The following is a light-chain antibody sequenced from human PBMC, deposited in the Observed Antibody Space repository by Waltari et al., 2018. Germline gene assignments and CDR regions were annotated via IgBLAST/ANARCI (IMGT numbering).Light chain of an antibody. V-gene: IGKV3-15*01. CDR3: HQYNNWPQT. CDR2: EAS. Sequence: VLTQSPATLSVSPGQRVTLSCRASESVGTTLGWYQPSPGQPPRLLIFEASTRATGSPGRFSASGSGTEVVLAISDLQSEDFAVYFCHQYNNWPQTFGPGTKVE. J-gene: IGKJ1*01. CDR1: ESVGTT.